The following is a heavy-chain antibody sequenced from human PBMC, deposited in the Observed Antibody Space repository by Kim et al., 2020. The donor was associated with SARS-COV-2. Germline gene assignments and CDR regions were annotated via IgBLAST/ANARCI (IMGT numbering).Heavy chain of an antibody. CDR1: GFTFDDYA. Sequence: GGSLRLSCAASGFTFDDYAMHWVRQAPGKGLEWVSLISWDGGSTYYADSVKGRFTISRDNSKNSLYLQMNSLRAEDTALYYCAKVPGGQWQYLDYWGQGTLVTVSS. D-gene: IGHD6-19*01. CDR3: AKVPGGQWQYLDY. J-gene: IGHJ4*02. CDR2: ISWDGGST. V-gene: IGHV3-43D*03.